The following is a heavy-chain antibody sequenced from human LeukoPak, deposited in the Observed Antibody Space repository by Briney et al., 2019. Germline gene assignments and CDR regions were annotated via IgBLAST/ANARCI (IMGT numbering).Heavy chain of an antibody. J-gene: IGHJ6*02. CDR1: GFTFSSYW. D-gene: IGHD3-16*01. Sequence: GGSLRLSCAASGFTFSSYWMNWARQAPGKGLEWVASINHNGNVDYYVDSVKGRFTISRDNAKNSLYLQMSNLRAEDTAVYFCARGGGLDAWGQGATVTVSS. V-gene: IGHV3-7*03. CDR2: INHNGNVD. CDR3: ARGGGLDA.